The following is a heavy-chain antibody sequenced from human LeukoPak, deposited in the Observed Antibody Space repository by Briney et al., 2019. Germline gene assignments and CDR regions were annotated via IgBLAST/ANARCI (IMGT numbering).Heavy chain of an antibody. CDR3: ARGGGTTVTTKAPPAYYMDV. Sequence: GGSLRLSCAASGFTFSSYSMNWVRQAPGKGLEWVSSISTSSIYIYYADSMKGRFTISRDNAKKSLYLQMNSLRAEDTAVYYCARGGGTTVTTKAPPAYYMDVWGKGTTVTVSS. CDR2: ISTSSIYI. D-gene: IGHD4-17*01. V-gene: IGHV3-21*01. J-gene: IGHJ6*03. CDR1: GFTFSSYS.